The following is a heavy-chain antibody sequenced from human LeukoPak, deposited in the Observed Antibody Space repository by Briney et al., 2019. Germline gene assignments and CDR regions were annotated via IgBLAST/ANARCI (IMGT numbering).Heavy chain of an antibody. CDR2: ISGSGRNT. Sequence: GGPLRLSCAASGFTFSSYVMSWVRQAPGKGLEWVSTISGSGRNTYYADSVKGRFTISRDNSKSTLYLQMNSLKAEDTAVYYCAKDLYAVAGKGDSWGQGTLVTVSS. D-gene: IGHD6-19*01. CDR3: AKDLYAVAGKGDS. J-gene: IGHJ4*02. V-gene: IGHV3-23*01. CDR1: GFTFSSYV.